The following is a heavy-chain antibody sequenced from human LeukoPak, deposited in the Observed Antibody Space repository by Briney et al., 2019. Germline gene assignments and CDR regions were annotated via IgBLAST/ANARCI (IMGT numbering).Heavy chain of an antibody. CDR3: ARDRPTGASRVFVVQ. J-gene: IGHJ4*02. CDR1: GFTFSSYW. V-gene: IGHV3-21*01. D-gene: IGHD2-21*01. Sequence: GGSLRLSCAASGFTFSSYWMSWVRQAPGKGLEWVSSMSSGSRYLYYADSVRGRFTISRDNAKNSLYLVMNSLRAEDTAIYYCARDRPTGASRVFVVQWGQGTLVTVSS. CDR2: MSSGSRYL.